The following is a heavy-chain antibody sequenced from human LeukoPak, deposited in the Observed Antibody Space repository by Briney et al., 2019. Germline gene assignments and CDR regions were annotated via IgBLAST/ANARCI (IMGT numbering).Heavy chain of an antibody. J-gene: IGHJ5*02. D-gene: IGHD2-2*01. CDR2: IYTSGST. Sequence: PSETLSLTCTVSGGSISSYYWSWIRQPAGKGLEWIGRIYTSGSTNYNPSLKSRVTMSVDTSKNQFSLKLSSVTGADTAVYYCARDRYCSSTSCYSWFDPWGQGTLVTVSS. CDR3: ARDRYCSSTSCYSWFDP. V-gene: IGHV4-4*07. CDR1: GGSISSYY.